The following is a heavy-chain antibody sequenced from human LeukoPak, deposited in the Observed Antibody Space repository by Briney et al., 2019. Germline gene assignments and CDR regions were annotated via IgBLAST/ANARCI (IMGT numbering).Heavy chain of an antibody. Sequence: SETLSLTCTVSGGSISSFDWSWIRQSPGKGLEWIGFIYYSGSTSYNPSLKSRATISVDTSQNQLSLELTSVTAADTAVYYCARDHYGDYFDYWGQGTLVTVSS. CDR3: ARDHYGDYFDY. D-gene: IGHD4-17*01. CDR1: GGSISSFD. V-gene: IGHV4-59*01. CDR2: IYYSGST. J-gene: IGHJ4*02.